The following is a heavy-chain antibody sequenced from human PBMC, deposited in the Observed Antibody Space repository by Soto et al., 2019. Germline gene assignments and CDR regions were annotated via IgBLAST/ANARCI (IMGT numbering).Heavy chain of an antibody. CDR3: ASLNERGIDYGMDV. CDR1: GFTFSSYE. Sequence: GGSLRLSCAASGFTFSSYEMNWVRQAPGKGLEWVSYISSSGSTIYYADSVKGRFTISRDNAKNSLYLQMNSLRAEDTAVYYCASLNERGIDYGMDVWGQGTTVTVSS. CDR2: ISSSGSTI. J-gene: IGHJ6*02. V-gene: IGHV3-48*03. D-gene: IGHD6-13*01.